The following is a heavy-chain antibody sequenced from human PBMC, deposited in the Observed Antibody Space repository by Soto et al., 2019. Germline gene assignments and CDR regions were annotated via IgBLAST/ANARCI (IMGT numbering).Heavy chain of an antibody. CDR3: ARERDYYGSGSYYRGIDY. D-gene: IGHD3-10*01. CDR1: GGTFSSYA. J-gene: IGHJ4*02. V-gene: IGHV1-69*13. Sequence: SVKVSCKASGGTFSSYAISWVLQAPGQGLEWMGGTIPIFGTANYAQKFQGRVTITADESTSTAYMELSSLRSEDTAVYYCARERDYYGSGSYYRGIDYWGQGTLVTVSS. CDR2: TIPIFGTA.